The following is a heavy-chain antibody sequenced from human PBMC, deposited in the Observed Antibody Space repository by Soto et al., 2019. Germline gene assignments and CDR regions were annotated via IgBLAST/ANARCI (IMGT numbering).Heavy chain of an antibody. CDR1: GFTFSSYD. D-gene: IGHD2-15*01. CDR2: ISYDGSDK. V-gene: IGHV3-30*18. J-gene: IGHJ4*02. Sequence: QVQLVESGGGVVQPERSLRLSCAASGFTFSSYDMHWVRQAPGKGLEWVAGISYDGSDKYYADSVKGRFTISKDDSKNTLYLQMNSLRAEDTAVYYCAKRRGWDYWGQGTLVTVSS. CDR3: AKRRGWDY.